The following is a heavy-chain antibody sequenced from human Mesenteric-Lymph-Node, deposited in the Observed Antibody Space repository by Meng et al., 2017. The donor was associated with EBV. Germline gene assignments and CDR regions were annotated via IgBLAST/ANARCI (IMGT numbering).Heavy chain of an antibody. Sequence: QGQLQQGGPGLLKPSQTLSPTCGVTGGSFGGYYWTWIRQPPGKGLEWIGEINHSGSTNYNPSLKSRVTISLDTSKNQISLKLTSVTAADTAVYYCAKTGSSGWSDLDYWGRGILVTVSS. J-gene: IGHJ4*02. CDR2: INHSGST. V-gene: IGHV4-34*02. CDR1: GGSFGGYY. CDR3: AKTGSSGWSDLDY. D-gene: IGHD6-19*01.